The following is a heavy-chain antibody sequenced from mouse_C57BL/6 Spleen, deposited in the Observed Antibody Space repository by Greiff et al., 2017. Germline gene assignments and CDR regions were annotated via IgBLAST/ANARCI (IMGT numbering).Heavy chain of an antibody. V-gene: IGHV10-1*01. CDR3: VRQRGSSPYYFDY. CDR2: IRSKSNNYAT. Sequence: EVQGVESGGGLVQPKGSLKLSCAASGFSFNTYAMNWVRQAPGKGLEWVARIRSKSNNYATYYADSVKDRFTISRDDSESMLYLQMNNLKTEDTAMYYCVRQRGSSPYYFDYWGQGTTLTVSS. J-gene: IGHJ2*01. CDR1: GFSFNTYA. D-gene: IGHD1-1*01.